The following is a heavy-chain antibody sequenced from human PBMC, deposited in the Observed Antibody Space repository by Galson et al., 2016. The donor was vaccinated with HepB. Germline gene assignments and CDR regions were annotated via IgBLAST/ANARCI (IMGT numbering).Heavy chain of an antibody. J-gene: IGHJ4*02. CDR3: AKDLWNQRWTNYFDL. Sequence: SLRLSCAAFQFRLSNFGMHWVRQAPGQGLEWVAMVSFGGKEQYYQDSVKGRFTISRDISKNTVSLHMNSLRPEDTAVYYCAKDLWNQRWTNYFDLWGQGILVTVSS. D-gene: IGHD1-14*01. V-gene: IGHV3-30*18. CDR2: VSFGGKEQ. CDR1: QFRLSNFG.